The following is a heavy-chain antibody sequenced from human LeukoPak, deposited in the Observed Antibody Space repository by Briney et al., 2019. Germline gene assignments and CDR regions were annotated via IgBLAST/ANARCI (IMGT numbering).Heavy chain of an antibody. CDR3: AKDHYVLRTFGWPRD. V-gene: IGHV3-21*01. D-gene: IGHD3-9*01. Sequence: GGSLRLSCAASGFTFSSYSMNWVRQAPGKGLEWVSSISSSSSYIYYADSVKGRFTISRDNAKNTVDLQMNSLRPEDTAVYYCAKDHYVLRTFGWPRDWGQGTLVMVSS. CDR1: GFTFSSYS. CDR2: ISSSSSYI. J-gene: IGHJ4*02.